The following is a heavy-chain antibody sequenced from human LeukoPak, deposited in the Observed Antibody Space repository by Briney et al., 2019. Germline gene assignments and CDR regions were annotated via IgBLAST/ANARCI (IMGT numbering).Heavy chain of an antibody. D-gene: IGHD3-10*02. Sequence: GGSLRLSCAASGFSFTNYAMSWVRQAPGEGLEWVSRIGVNGVTTYYADSVKGRFTISRDNSRNTLFLHMNSLRAEDTAVYYCAKEVFGEYYDGFDYWGQGALVTVSS. V-gene: IGHV3-23*01. J-gene: IGHJ4*02. CDR2: IGVNGVTT. CDR1: GFSFTNYA. CDR3: AKEVFGEYYDGFDY.